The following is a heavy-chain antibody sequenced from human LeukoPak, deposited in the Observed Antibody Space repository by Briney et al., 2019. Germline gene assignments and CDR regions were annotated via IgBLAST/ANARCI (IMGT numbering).Heavy chain of an antibody. CDR1: EFAFSFTG. V-gene: IGHV3-33*06. Sequence: GRSLRLSCAASEFAFSFTGMHWVRQAPGKGLEWVALIWYDGSHQYYADSVKGRFTISRDNSKNTLYLQMNSLRAEDTAVYYCAKGPDDFWSVYYMDVGGRGPTVTVPS. D-gene: IGHD3-3*01. CDR3: AKGPDDFWSVYYMDV. J-gene: IGHJ6*03. CDR2: IWYDGSHQ.